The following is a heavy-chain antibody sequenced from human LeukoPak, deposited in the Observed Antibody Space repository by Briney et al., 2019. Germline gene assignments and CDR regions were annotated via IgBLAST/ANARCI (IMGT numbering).Heavy chain of an antibody. CDR3: ARGGYYYDSSGPDY. V-gene: IGHV3-33*08. J-gene: IGHJ4*02. CDR1: GFTFSSYG. Sequence: GGSLRLSCAASGFTFSSYGMHWVRQAPGKGLEWVAVIWYDGSNKYYADSVKGRFTISRDNSKNTLYLQMNSLRAEDTAVYYCARGGYYYDSSGPDYWGQGTLVTVSS. CDR2: IWYDGSNK. D-gene: IGHD3-22*01.